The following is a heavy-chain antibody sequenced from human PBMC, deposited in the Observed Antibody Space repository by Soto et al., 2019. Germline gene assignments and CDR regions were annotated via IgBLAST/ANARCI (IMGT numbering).Heavy chain of an antibody. Sequence: GSLRLSCAASGFTFTRYWMSWVRQAPGKGLEWVANIKQDGSETYYVDSVKGRFTISRGNAKNSLYLQMNSLRAEDTAVYYCARYSSSWYLAFDIWGQGTMVTVSS. CDR3: ARYSSSWYLAFDI. CDR1: GFTFTRYW. CDR2: IKQDGSET. D-gene: IGHD6-13*01. J-gene: IGHJ3*02. V-gene: IGHV3-7*01.